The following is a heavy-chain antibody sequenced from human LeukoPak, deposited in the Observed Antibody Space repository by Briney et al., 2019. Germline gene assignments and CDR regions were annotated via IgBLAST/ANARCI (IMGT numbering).Heavy chain of an antibody. Sequence: GASVKVSCKASGYTFTSYYMHWVRQAPGQGLEWMGWISAYNGNTNHAQKFQDRVTMTTDTSTTTAYMELRSLRSDDTAVYYCARDKYGLDYWGQGTLVTVSS. V-gene: IGHV1-18*04. CDR1: GYTFTSYY. J-gene: IGHJ4*02. CDR3: ARDKYGLDY. CDR2: ISAYNGNT. D-gene: IGHD2/OR15-2a*01.